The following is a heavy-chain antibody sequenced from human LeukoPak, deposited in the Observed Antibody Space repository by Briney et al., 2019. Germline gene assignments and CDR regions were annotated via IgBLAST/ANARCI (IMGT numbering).Heavy chain of an antibody. CDR2: INTNTGNP. V-gene: IGHV7-4-1*01. Sequence: GSVQVSCKASGYTFTTYAMNWVRQAPGQGLEWMGCINTNTGNPTYAQGFTGRFVFSLDTSVSTAYLQIGSLKAEDTAVYYCARDGIAVTGRDLYFDYWGQGTLVTVSS. J-gene: IGHJ4*02. CDR3: ARDGIAVTGRDLYFDY. D-gene: IGHD6-19*01. CDR1: GYTFTTYA.